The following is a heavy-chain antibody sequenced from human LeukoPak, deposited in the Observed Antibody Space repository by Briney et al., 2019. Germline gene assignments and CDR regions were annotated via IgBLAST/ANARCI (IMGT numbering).Heavy chain of an antibody. V-gene: IGHV3-30-3*01. J-gene: IGHJ4*02. CDR3: ARDLGAVAGTTPFDY. CDR2: ISYDGSNK. Sequence: PGRSLRLSCAASGFTFSSYAMHWVRQAPGKGLEWVAVISYDGSNKYYADSVKGRFTISRDNSKNTLYLQMNSLRAEDTAVYYCARDLGAVAGTTPFDYWGQGTLVTVSS. CDR1: GFTFSSYA. D-gene: IGHD6-19*01.